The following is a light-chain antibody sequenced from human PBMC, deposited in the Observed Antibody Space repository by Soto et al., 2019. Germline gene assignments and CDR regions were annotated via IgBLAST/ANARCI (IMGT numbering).Light chain of an antibody. CDR3: SSYTSSNTLV. J-gene: IGLJ2*01. CDR2: EVS. Sequence: QSALTQPASVSGSPGQSITISCTGTSSDVGGYKYVSWYQHPPGTAPKLVIYEVSNRPSGVPDRFSGSKSGNTASLTISGLQAEDEADYYCSSYTSSNTLVFGGGTKLTVL. CDR1: SSDVGGYKY. V-gene: IGLV2-14*01.